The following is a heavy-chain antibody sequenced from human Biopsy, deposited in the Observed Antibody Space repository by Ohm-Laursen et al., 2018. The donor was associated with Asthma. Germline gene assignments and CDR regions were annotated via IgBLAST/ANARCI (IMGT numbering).Heavy chain of an antibody. CDR3: ARGDSSNWSHYYFDY. Sequence: LRLSCTAAGFAVSRDHMFWVRQAPGKGLEWVSVIYSGGTSHTADSVRGRFTISRDYSKNTLYLQMHSLRAGDTAVYYCARGDSSNWSHYYFDYWGQGTLVTVSS. CDR2: IYSGGTS. D-gene: IGHD3-22*01. J-gene: IGHJ4*02. V-gene: IGHV3-53*01. CDR1: GFAVSRDH.